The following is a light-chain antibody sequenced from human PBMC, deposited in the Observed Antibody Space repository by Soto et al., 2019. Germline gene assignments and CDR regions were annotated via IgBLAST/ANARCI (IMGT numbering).Light chain of an antibody. J-gene: IGLJ1*01. Sequence: QSALTQPPSVPGSPGQSVTISCTGTTSDVGGYNYVSWYQQHPGKAPKLMIYDVTKRPSGVPDRFSGSKSGNTASLTISGPQAEDEADYYCCSYAHRSPPLYVFGTGTKLTVL. CDR2: DVT. CDR3: CSYAHRSPPLYV. V-gene: IGLV2-11*01. CDR1: TSDVGGYNY.